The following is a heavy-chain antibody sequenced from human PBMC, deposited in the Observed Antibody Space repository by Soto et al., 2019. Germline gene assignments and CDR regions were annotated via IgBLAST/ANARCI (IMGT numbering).Heavy chain of an antibody. J-gene: IGHJ5*02. Sequence: QVQLQQWGAGLLKSSETLSLTCAVYGGSFSGYYWNWLRQPPGEGLEWIGKIDQSGSTNYNPSLKSRVTMSVDTSRSQFSLKLTSVTAMDTAVYYCAGGPDRVVRGVMNWFDPWGQGTLVTVSS. CDR2: IDQSGST. CDR3: AGGPDRVVRGVMNWFDP. D-gene: IGHD3-10*01. V-gene: IGHV4-34*01. CDR1: GGSFSGYY.